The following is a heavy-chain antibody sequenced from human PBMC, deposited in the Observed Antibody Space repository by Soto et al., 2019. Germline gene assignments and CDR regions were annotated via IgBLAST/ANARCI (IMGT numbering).Heavy chain of an antibody. CDR2: MNPSGDT. J-gene: IGHJ3*01. V-gene: IGHV1-8*01. D-gene: IGHD3-9*01. CDR1: GDIFTSFD. CDR3: ARYIFGRGFAV. Sequence: ASVKVSCKASGDIFTSFDINWVRQATGQGLEWIGWMNPSGDTGHAQNFQGRVTLSRDTSINTAYMELSSLRSDDTAIYYCARYIFGRGFAVWGQGTGVTVSS.